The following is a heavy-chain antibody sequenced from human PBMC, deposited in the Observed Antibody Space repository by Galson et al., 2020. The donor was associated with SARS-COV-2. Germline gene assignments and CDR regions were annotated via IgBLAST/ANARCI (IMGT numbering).Heavy chain of an antibody. CDR3: AREAFPPGRETALVSVFGMSVTTKKALDY. CDR2: ISSNGGTE. CDR1: GFTFSNYG. Sequence: GGSLRLSCVASGFTFSNYGMHWVRQAPGKGLEWVAAISSNGGTEFYAESLRGRLTISKDSSKKSLYLQMHSLSPGDTAMYFCAREAFPPGRETALVSVFGMSVTTKKALDYWGPGTLVTVSS. V-gene: IGHV3-30*03. D-gene: IGHD5-18*01. J-gene: IGHJ4*02.